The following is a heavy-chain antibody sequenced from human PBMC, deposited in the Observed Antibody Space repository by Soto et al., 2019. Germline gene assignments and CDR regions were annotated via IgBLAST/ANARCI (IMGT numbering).Heavy chain of an antibody. J-gene: IGHJ6*03. D-gene: IGHD6-6*01. CDR3: ASALGSMAGYYYYMDV. CDR2: IKKDGSEK. Sequence: EVQLVESGGDLVQPGGSLRLSCAASGFTFSRNWMSWVRQAPGKGLEWVANIKKDGSEKYYVDSVRGRFTISRDNAKNSLYLQMNSLRVEDTAVYYCASALGSMAGYYYYMDVWGKGTTVTVSS. V-gene: IGHV3-7*01. CDR1: GFTFSRNW.